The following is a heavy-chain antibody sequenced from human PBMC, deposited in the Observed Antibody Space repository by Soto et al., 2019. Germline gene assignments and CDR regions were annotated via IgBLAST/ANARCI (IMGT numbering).Heavy chain of an antibody. Sequence: QVQLVESGGGVVQPGRSLRLSCAASGFTFSSYGMHWVRQAPGKGLEWVAVISYDGSNKYYADSVKGRFTISRDNSKNTLYLQMNSLGAEDTAVYYCAKGPIWFGELLHTPCFAYWGQGTLVTVSS. J-gene: IGHJ4*02. CDR3: AKGPIWFGELLHTPCFAY. D-gene: IGHD3-10*01. CDR2: ISYDGSNK. CDR1: GFTFSSYG. V-gene: IGHV3-30*18.